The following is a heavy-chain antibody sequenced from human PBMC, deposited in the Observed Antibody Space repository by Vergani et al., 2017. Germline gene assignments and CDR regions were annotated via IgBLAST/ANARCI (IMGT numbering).Heavy chain of an antibody. CDR3: ASPRAGFTFRSAFDI. CDR2: FDPEDGET. CDR1: GYTLTELS. V-gene: IGHV1-24*01. Sequence: QLVQSGPEVKKPGTSVKVSCTVSGYTLTELSMHWVRQAPGKGLEWMGGFDPEDGETIYAQKFQGRVTMTEDTSTDTAYMELSSLRSEDTAVYYCASPRAGFTFRSAFDIWGQGTMVTVSS. J-gene: IGHJ3*02. D-gene: IGHD3-16*01.